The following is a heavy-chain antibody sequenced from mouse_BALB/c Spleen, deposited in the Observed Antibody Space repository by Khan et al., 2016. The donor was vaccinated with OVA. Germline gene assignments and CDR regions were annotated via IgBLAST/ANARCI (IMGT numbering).Heavy chain of an antibody. CDR3: AKGTHCGYFAY. Sequence: VQLQQSGPELEKPGASVKISCKASGYSFTGYNMNWVKQSNGKSLEWIGNIDPYYGGTTYNQKFKGRATLTVDKSSSTAYMQLKSLTSEDSAVYYCAKGTHCGYFAYWGQRTLVTVSA. J-gene: IGHJ3*01. V-gene: IGHV1-39*01. D-gene: IGHD1-2*01. CDR1: GYSFTGYN. CDR2: IDPYYGGT.